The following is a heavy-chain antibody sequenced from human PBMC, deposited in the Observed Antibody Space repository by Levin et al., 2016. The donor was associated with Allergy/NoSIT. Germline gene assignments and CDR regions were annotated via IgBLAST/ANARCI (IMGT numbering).Heavy chain of an antibody. V-gene: IGHV7-4-1*02. Sequence: WVRQAPGQGLEWMGWINTNTGNPTYAQGFTGRFVFSLDTSVSTAYLQISSLKAEDTAVYYCAREYNWNSQTYYYYMDVWGKGTTVTVSS. D-gene: IGHD1-7*01. CDR3: AREYNWNSQTYYYYMDV. J-gene: IGHJ6*03. CDR2: INTNTGNP.